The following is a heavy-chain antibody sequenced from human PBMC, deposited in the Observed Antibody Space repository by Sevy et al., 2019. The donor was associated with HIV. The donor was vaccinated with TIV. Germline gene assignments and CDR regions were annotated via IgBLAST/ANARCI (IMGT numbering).Heavy chain of an antibody. D-gene: IGHD2-2*01. V-gene: IGHV4-34*01. J-gene: IGHJ5*02. CDR2: INHSGST. Sequence: ETLSLTCAVHGGSFSGYYWNWIRQPPGKGLEWIGEINHSGSTNYNPSLKSRVTISVDTSKNQFSLKLSSVTAADRAVYYCARSPPIVVVPGAPSWFDPWGQGTLVTVSS. CDR1: GGSFSGYY. CDR3: ARSPPIVVVPGAPSWFDP.